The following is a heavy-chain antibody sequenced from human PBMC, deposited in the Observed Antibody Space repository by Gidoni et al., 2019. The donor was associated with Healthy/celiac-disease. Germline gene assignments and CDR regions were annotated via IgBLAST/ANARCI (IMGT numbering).Heavy chain of an antibody. CDR3: ARDQAAAGPDYYYYYGMDV. Sequence: QVQLVESGGGVVQPGRSLRLSCAASGFTFSSDGMHWVRQAPGKGLELLAVIWYDGSNKYYADSVKGRFTISRDNSKNTLYLQMNSLRAEDMAVYYCARDQAAAGPDYYYYYGMDVWGQGTTVTVSS. J-gene: IGHJ6*02. D-gene: IGHD6-13*01. CDR2: IWYDGSNK. CDR1: GFTFSSDG. V-gene: IGHV3-33*01.